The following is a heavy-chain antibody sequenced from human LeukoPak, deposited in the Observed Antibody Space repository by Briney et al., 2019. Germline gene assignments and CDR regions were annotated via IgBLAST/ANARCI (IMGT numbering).Heavy chain of an antibody. D-gene: IGHD3-22*01. CDR3: ARWGYYYDSSGYTHYYYGMDV. CDR2: IIPILGIA. Sequence: SVKVSCKASGGTFSSYTISWVRQAPGQGLEWMGRIIPILGIANYAQKFQGRVTITADKSTSTAYMELSSLRSEDTAVYYCARWGYYYDSSGYTHYYYGMDVWGQGTTVTVSS. V-gene: IGHV1-69*02. CDR1: GGTFSSYT. J-gene: IGHJ6*02.